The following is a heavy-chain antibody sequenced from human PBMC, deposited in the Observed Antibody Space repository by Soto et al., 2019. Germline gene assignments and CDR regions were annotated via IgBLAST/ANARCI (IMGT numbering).Heavy chain of an antibody. J-gene: IGHJ6*02. CDR2: IDPSDSYT. CDR3: ARPSTSIAYYYGMDV. CDR1: GYSFTSYW. D-gene: IGHD6-6*01. Sequence: XESLYISCTGCGYSFTSYWISWVRQMPGKGLEWVGRIDPSDSYTNYSPSFQGHVTISADKSISTAYLQWSSLKASDTAMYYCARPSTSIAYYYGMDVWGQGTTVTVSS. V-gene: IGHV5-10-1*01.